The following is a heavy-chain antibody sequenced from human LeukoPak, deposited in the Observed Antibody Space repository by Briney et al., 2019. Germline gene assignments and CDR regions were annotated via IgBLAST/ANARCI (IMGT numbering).Heavy chain of an antibody. J-gene: IGHJ4*02. CDR1: GFTFSSYA. D-gene: IGHD3-22*01. CDR3: AKGYYYVSSGYYGY. Sequence: GGSLRLSCAASGFTFSSYAMSWVRQAPGKGLEWVSAISGSGGSTYYTDSVKGRLTISRDNSKNTLYLQMNSLRAEDTAVYYCAKGYYYVSSGYYGYWGQGTLVTVSS. V-gene: IGHV3-23*01. CDR2: ISGSGGST.